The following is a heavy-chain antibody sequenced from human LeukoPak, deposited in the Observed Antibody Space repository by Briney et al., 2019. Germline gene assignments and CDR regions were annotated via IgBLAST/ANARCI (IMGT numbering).Heavy chain of an antibody. Sequence: GGSLRLSCAASGFTVSSNYMSWVRQAPGEGVECVSVIYSGGSTYYADSVKGRFTMSRGNSKNTLYLQMNSLRAEDTAMYYCARAPMSYDSSGFGGAFDIWGQGTMVTVSS. V-gene: IGHV3-66*01. CDR2: IYSGGST. J-gene: IGHJ3*02. CDR3: ARAPMSYDSSGFGGAFDI. CDR1: GFTVSSNY. D-gene: IGHD3-22*01.